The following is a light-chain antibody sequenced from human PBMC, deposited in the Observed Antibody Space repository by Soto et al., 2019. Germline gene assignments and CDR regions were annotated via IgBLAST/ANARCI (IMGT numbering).Light chain of an antibody. V-gene: IGKV3D-7*01. CDR2: GAS. CDR3: LQDYNYPWT. Sequence: EIVLTQSPGTLSLSPGERASLSCRASQSFGGSYLAWYQQKPGQAPRLLIYGASTRATGIPARFSGSGSGTDFTLTISSLQPEDFATYYCLQDYNYPWTFGQGTKVDIK. J-gene: IGKJ1*01. CDR1: QSFGGSY.